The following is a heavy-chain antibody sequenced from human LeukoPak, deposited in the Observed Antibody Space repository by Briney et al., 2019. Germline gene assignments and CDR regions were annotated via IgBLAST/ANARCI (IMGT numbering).Heavy chain of an antibody. CDR3: ARGSDYDFWSGYFGYYYGMDV. CDR2: MNPNSGNT. V-gene: IGHV1-8*01. Sequence: ASVKVSCKASGYTITSYDINWVRQATGQGLEWMGWMNPNSGNTGYAQKFQGRVTMTRNTSISTAYMELSSLRSEDTAVYYCARGSDYDFWSGYFGYYYGMDVWGQGTTVTVSS. D-gene: IGHD3-3*01. CDR1: GYTITSYD. J-gene: IGHJ6*02.